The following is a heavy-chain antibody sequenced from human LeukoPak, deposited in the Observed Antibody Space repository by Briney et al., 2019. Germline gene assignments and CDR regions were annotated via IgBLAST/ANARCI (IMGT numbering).Heavy chain of an antibody. J-gene: IGHJ6*03. CDR3: ARVVYSGYDFRGAMDV. CDR1: GGSISSSNYY. V-gene: IGHV4-61*02. CDR2: IYTSGTT. Sequence: PSETLSLTCTVSGGSISSSNYYWSWIRQPAGKGLEWIVRIYTSGTTNYNPSLKSRVTISVDTSKNQFSLKLSSVTAADTAVYYCARVVYSGYDFRGAMDVWGKGTTVTVSS. D-gene: IGHD5-12*01.